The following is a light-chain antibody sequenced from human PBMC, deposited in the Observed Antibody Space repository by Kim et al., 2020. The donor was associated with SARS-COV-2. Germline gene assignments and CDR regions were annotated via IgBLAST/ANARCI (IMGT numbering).Light chain of an antibody. V-gene: IGLV3-9*01. CDR3: QVWDNSVI. CDR2: RDN. CDR1: NMGTKH. Sequence: VSVAMGKTASISCGGDNMGTKHVQWYQQKAGQAPMLVIYRDNNRPSGTPERFSGSNSGNTATLTISVAQVVDEAEYYCQVWDNSVIFGGGTQLTVL. J-gene: IGLJ2*01.